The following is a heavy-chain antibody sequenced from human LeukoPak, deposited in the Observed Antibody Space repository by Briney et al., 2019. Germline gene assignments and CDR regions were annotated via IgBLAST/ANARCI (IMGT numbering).Heavy chain of an antibody. J-gene: IGHJ4*02. D-gene: IGHD6-19*01. CDR1: GGSISSGDYY. CDR3: ARDGRQWLASPYYFDY. Sequence: PSETLSLTCTVSGGSISSGDYYWSWIRQPAGKGLDWNGYIYYSGSTYYNPSLKSRVNISVDTSKNQFSLKLSSVTAADTAVYYCARDGRQWLASPYYFDYWGQGTLVTVSS. CDR2: IYYSGST. V-gene: IGHV4-30-4*01.